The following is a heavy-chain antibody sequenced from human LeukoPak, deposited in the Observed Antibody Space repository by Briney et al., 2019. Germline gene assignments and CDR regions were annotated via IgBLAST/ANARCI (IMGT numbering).Heavy chain of an antibody. Sequence: SVKVSCKASGGTFSSYAISWVRQAPGQGLEWMGGIIPIFGTANYAQKFQGRVTITADESTSTAYMELSSLRSEDTVVYYCASQPYCSSTSCYPYWGQGTLVTVSS. CDR2: IIPIFGTA. J-gene: IGHJ4*02. CDR1: GGTFSSYA. V-gene: IGHV1-69*13. D-gene: IGHD2-2*01. CDR3: ASQPYCSSTSCYPY.